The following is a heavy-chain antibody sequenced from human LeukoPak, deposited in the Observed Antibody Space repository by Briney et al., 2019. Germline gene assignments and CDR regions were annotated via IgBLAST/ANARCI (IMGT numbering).Heavy chain of an antibody. CDR1: GGSISSYY. J-gene: IGHJ4*02. V-gene: IGHV4-59*01. CDR2: TYYSGNT. Sequence: SETLSLTCTVSGGSISSYYWSWIRQSPGKGLEWIGHTYYSGNTNYNPSLKSRVTISIDTSKNQFSLKLSSVTAADTAVYYCTRGRAYYDSTGYYYWGRGILVTVSS. D-gene: IGHD3-22*01. CDR3: TRGRAYYDSTGYYY.